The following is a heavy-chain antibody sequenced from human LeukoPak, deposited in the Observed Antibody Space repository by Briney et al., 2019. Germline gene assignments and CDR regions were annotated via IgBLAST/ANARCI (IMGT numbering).Heavy chain of an antibody. CDR3: ARLGVDIVVVPAAQGAFDI. V-gene: IGHV1-2*02. J-gene: IGHJ3*02. CDR1: GYTFTGYY. CDR2: INPNSGGT. Sequence: ASVKVSGKASGYTFTGYYMHWVRQAPGQGLEWMGWINPNSGGTNYAQKFQGRVTMTRDTSISTAYMELSRLRSDDTAVYYCARLGVDIVVVPAAQGAFDIWGQGTMVTVSS. D-gene: IGHD2-2*03.